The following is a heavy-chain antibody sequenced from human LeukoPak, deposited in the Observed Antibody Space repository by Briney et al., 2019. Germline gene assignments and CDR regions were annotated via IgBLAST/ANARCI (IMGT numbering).Heavy chain of an antibody. V-gene: IGHV1-69*13. CDR2: IIPTFGTA. CDR1: GGTFSSYA. CDR3: ARGPPGYYDILFDY. J-gene: IGHJ4*02. D-gene: IGHD3-22*01. Sequence: SVKVSCKASGGTFSSYAISWVRQAPGQGLEWMGGIIPTFGTANYAQKFQGRVTITADESTSTAYMELSSLRPEDTAVYYCARGPPGYYDILFDYWGQGTLVTVSS.